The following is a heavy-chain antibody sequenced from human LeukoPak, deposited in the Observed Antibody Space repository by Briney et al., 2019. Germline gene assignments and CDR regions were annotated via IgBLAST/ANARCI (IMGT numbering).Heavy chain of an antibody. Sequence: PSETLSLTCTVSGGSTSSYYWSWVRQPAGKGLEWIGRIYISGTTNYNPSLKSRITMSLDTSKNQLSLRLTSVTAADTAVYYCARDEARTGYIHYWGQGTLITVSS. CDR2: IYISGTT. V-gene: IGHV4-4*07. D-gene: IGHD3-9*01. CDR1: GGSTSSYY. J-gene: IGHJ4*02. CDR3: ARDEARTGYIHY.